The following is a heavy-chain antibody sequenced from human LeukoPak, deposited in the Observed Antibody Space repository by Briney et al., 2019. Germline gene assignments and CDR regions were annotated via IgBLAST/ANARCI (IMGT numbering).Heavy chain of an antibody. CDR1: GGSISSYY. D-gene: IGHD2-2*01. J-gene: IGHJ4*02. Sequence: SETLSLTCTVSGGSISSYYWSWIRQPPGKGLEWIGYIYYSGTTNYNSSLKSRVTISIDTSKNQFSLKLSSVITADTAVYYCARVVPASMHFDYWGQGTLVTVSS. CDR2: IYYSGTT. CDR3: ARVVPASMHFDY. V-gene: IGHV4-59*01.